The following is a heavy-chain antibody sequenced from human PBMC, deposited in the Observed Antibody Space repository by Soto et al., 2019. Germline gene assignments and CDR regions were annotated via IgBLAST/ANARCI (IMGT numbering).Heavy chain of an antibody. Sequence: QVQLQESGPGLVEPSETLSLTCAVSGGSISETYWWSWVRQPPGKGLEWIGEISYRGTTHYNPSLRGRVPISMDPSRNQIPLTLISVTAAGPASYFWSRHIGVAGTRGFDYWGQGTLVTVSS. V-gene: IGHV4-4*02. CDR1: GGSISETYW. J-gene: IGHJ4*02. D-gene: IGHD6-19*01. CDR3: SRHIGVAGTRGFDY. CDR2: ISYRGTT.